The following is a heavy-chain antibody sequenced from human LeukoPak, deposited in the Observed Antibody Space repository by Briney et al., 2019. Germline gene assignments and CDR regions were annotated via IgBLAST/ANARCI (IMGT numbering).Heavy chain of an antibody. J-gene: IGHJ3*02. CDR1: GYSISSGYY. Sequence: PSETLSLTCTVSGYSISSGYYWGWIRQPPGKGLEWIGSIYHSGSTYYNPSLKSRVTISVDTSKNQFSLKLSSVTAADTAVYYCAGDDYGDYGGGAFDIWGQGTMVTVSS. CDR3: AGDDYGDYGGGAFDI. D-gene: IGHD4-17*01. CDR2: IYHSGST. V-gene: IGHV4-38-2*02.